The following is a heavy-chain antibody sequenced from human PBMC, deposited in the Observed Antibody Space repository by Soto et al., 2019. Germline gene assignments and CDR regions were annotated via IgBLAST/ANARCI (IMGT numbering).Heavy chain of an antibody. D-gene: IGHD5-18*01. CDR3: ARAYSYGHVDY. CDR2: IKQDGSEK. CDR1: GFTFSSYL. Sequence: PGGSLRLSCAASGFTFSSYLMSWVRQAPGKGLEWVANIKQDGSEKYYVDSVKGRFTISRDNAKNSLYLQMNSLRAEDTAVYYCARAYSYGHVDYWGQGTLVTVSS. V-gene: IGHV3-7*01. J-gene: IGHJ4*02.